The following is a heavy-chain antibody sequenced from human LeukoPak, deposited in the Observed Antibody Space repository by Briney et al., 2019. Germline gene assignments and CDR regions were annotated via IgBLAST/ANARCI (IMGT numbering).Heavy chain of an antibody. CDR1: GFTFSSYE. V-gene: IGHV3-48*03. CDR2: VSSSGSTI. CDR3: ARGAYDSSEEAFDY. Sequence: GGSLRLSCAASGFTFSSYEMNWVRQAPGKGLEWVSYVSSSGSTIYYADSVKGRFTISRDNAKNSLYLQMNSLRAEDTAVYYCARGAYDSSEEAFDYWGQGTLVTVSS. D-gene: IGHD3-22*01. J-gene: IGHJ4*02.